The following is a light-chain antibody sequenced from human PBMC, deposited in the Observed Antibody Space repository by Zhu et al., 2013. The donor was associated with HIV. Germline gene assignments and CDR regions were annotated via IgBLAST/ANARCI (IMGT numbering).Light chain of an antibody. J-gene: IGKJ1*01. Sequence: EIVMTQSPATLSVSPGERATLSCRASQSVSSNLAWYQQKSGQAPRLLIYGASTRATGIPDRFRGSGSGTDFTLTINRLEPEDFAVYYCQQRSHWPPWTFGQGTKVEIK. V-gene: IGKV3-15*01. CDR2: GAS. CDR1: QSVSSN. CDR3: QQRSHWPPWT.